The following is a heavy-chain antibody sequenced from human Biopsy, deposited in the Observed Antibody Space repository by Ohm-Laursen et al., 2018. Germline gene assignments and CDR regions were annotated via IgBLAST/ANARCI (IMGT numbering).Heavy chain of an antibody. J-gene: IGHJ5*02. CDR1: GGSVSSNVAY. CDR3: ARHPTGFWFDP. V-gene: IGHV4-39*01. CDR2: IFYSGIT. Sequence: SDTLSPTCPVSGGSVSSNVAYWAWIRQPPGKGLESIGSIFYSGITYYNPSLQSRVTMSVDTSKNQFSLNLTSVTAADTAVYYCARHPTGFWFDPWGQGTLVIVSS.